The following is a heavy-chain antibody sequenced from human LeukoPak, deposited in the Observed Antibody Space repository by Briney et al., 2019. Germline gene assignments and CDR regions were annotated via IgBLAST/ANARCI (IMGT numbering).Heavy chain of an antibody. CDR3: ASTRWDS. J-gene: IGHJ4*02. V-gene: IGHV4-30-2*01. CDR2: IYHSGST. CDR1: GGSISSGGYS. D-gene: IGHD2-15*01. Sequence: PSQTLSLTCAVSGGSISSGGYSWRWIRQPPGKGLEWIGYIYHSGSTYYNPSLKSRVTISVDRSKNQFSLKLSSVTAADTAVYYCASTRWDSWGQGTLVTVSS.